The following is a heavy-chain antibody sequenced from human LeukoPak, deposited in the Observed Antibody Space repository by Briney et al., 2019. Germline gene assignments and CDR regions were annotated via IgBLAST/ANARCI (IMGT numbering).Heavy chain of an antibody. CDR1: GGSISSGSYY. CDR2: IYTSGST. Sequence: SETLSLTCTVSGGSISSGSYYWRWIRQPAGKGLEWIGRIYTSGSTNYNPSLKSRVTISVDTSKNQFSLKLSSVTAADTAVYYCARAPRNSYYYYYMDVWGKGTTVTVSS. CDR3: ARAPRNSYYYYYMDV. V-gene: IGHV4-61*02. J-gene: IGHJ6*03. D-gene: IGHD2/OR15-2a*01.